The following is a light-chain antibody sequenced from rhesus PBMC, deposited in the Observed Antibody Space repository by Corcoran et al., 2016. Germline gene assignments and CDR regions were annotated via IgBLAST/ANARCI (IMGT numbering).Light chain of an antibody. Sequence: DVVMTQSPLSLPITPGQPASISCRSSQSLVHSNGNTYLSWYQQKPGQPPRLLIYQVSNRYSGVPDRFSGRGAGTDFTLKISRVEAEDVGVYYCGQGAHLPFTFGPGTKLDIK. J-gene: IGKJ3*01. CDR3: GQGAHLPFT. CDR1: QSLVHSNGNTY. V-gene: IGKV2-64*01. CDR2: QVS.